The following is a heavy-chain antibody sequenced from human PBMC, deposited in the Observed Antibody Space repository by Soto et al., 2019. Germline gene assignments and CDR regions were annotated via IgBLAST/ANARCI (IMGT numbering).Heavy chain of an antibody. CDR3: ARDKGITIFGVVIYYGMDV. CDR1: GFTFSSYS. V-gene: IGHV3-21*01. Sequence: EVQLVESGGGLVKPGGSLRLSCAASGFTFSSYSMNWVRQAPGKGLEWVSSISSSSSYIYYADSVKGRFTISRDNAKNSLYLQMNSLRAEDTAVYYCARDKGITIFGVVIYYGMDVCGQWTTVTVSS. D-gene: IGHD3-3*01. J-gene: IGHJ6*02. CDR2: ISSSSSYI.